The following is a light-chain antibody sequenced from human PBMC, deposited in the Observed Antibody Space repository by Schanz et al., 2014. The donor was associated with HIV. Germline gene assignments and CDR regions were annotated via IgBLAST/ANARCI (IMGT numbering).Light chain of an antibody. CDR2: EVT. CDR3: SSYAGNSNNLNVV. J-gene: IGLJ2*01. V-gene: IGLV2-23*02. CDR1: RNDVGTYNL. Sequence: QSALTQPASVSGSPGQSITISCTGTRNDVGTYNLVSWYQQHPGKAPQLMIYEVTKRPSGVSDRFSGSKSDNTASLTISGLQADDEADYYCSSYAGNSNNLNVVFGGGTKLTVL.